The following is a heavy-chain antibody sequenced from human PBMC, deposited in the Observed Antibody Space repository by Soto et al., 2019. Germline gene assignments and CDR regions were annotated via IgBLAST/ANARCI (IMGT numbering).Heavy chain of an antibody. D-gene: IGHD3-3*02. CDR1: GSSINSSGYY. CDR3: ARLPSRHLVDY. CDR2: MFYGVST. Sequence: SETLSLTCTVSGSSINSSGYYWGWIRQPPGKGLEWIGSMFYGVSTYYNPSLKSRVTVSVDTSKNQFSLNLRSVTAADTAVYYCARLPSRHLVDYWGQGTLVTVPQ. V-gene: IGHV4-39*01. J-gene: IGHJ4*02.